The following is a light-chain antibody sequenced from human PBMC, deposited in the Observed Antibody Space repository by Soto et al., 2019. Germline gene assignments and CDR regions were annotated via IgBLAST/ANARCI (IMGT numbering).Light chain of an antibody. CDR2: DVS. V-gene: IGKV4-1*01. J-gene: IGKJ2*01. CDR1: QRVFSSAAKKDY. Sequence: DIVMTQSPDSLAVSLGERATIKCKYSQRVFSSAAKKDYLAWFQQRVGQAPKTLIYDVSTREPGVPDRFSGSGSGAEFTPTIRNLQAEDVANYYCQQSRSAPLTFGQRTKVEIK. CDR3: QQSRSAPLT.